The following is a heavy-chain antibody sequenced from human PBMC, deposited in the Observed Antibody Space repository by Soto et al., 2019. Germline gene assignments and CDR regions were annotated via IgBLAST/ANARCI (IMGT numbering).Heavy chain of an antibody. CDR3: ATMGTPATGLYYFDY. CDR1: GGSISSGNYY. Sequence: QVQLQESGPGLVKPSQTLSLTCTVSGGSISSGNYYWSWIRQPPGKGLEWIGFISYSGSAYYNPSLQSRVTISVDTLKNQSSLNLSFVTAADTAVYYCATMGTPATGLYYFDYWGQGTLVTVSS. CDR2: ISYSGSA. J-gene: IGHJ4*02. V-gene: IGHV4-30-4*01. D-gene: IGHD2-15*01.